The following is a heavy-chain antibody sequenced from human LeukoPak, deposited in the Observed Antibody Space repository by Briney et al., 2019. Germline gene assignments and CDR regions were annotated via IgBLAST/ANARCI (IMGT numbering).Heavy chain of an antibody. V-gene: IGHV4-30-2*01. Sequence: SQTLSLTCTVSGGSISSGGYYWSWIRQPPGKGLEWIGYIYHSGSTYYNPSLKSRVTISVDRSKNQFSLKLSSVTAVDTAVYYCARSGEMATILFWYFDLWGRGTLVTVSS. D-gene: IGHD5-24*01. CDR2: IYHSGST. CDR1: GGSISSGGYY. CDR3: ARSGEMATILFWYFDL. J-gene: IGHJ2*01.